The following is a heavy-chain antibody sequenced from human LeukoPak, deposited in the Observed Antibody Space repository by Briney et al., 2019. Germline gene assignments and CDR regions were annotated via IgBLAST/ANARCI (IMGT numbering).Heavy chain of an antibody. CDR2: IYPSAST. Sequence: PSQTLSLTCAVSGGSISGGGYSWSWIRQPPGKGLEGIGYIYPSASTYYNPSLKSRVTISVDRSKNQISLNLSSVTAADTAVYYCARVALGSGSYYYFDYWGQGNLVTVSS. V-gene: IGHV4-30-2*01. CDR3: ARVALGSGSYYYFDY. CDR1: GGSISGGGYS. J-gene: IGHJ4*02. D-gene: IGHD3-10*01.